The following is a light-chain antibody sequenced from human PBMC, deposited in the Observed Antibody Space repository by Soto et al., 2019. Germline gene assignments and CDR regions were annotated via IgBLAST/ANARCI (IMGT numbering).Light chain of an antibody. J-gene: IGKJ1*01. Sequence: PGERATLSCRASQSVSSYLAWYQQKPGQAPRLLIYGASSRATGIPDRFSGSGSGTDFTLTISRLEPEDFAVYYCQQYGSSRWTFGQGTKVDIK. CDR2: GAS. CDR3: QQYGSSRWT. V-gene: IGKV3-20*01. CDR1: QSVSSY.